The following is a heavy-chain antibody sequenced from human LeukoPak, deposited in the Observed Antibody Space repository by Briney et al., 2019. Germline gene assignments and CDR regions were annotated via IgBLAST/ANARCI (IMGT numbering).Heavy chain of an antibody. D-gene: IGHD6-13*01. V-gene: IGHV6-1*01. J-gene: IGHJ4*02. Sequence: SQTLSLTCAISGDSVSNNSAAWNCIRQSPSRGLEWLGRTYYSSKWYNDYAVYVTSRITISPDTSKNQFSLQLKSVTPGDTDVYYCARGRSWGESGFDYWGQGTLVTVSS. CDR2: TYYSSKWYN. CDR3: ARGRSWGESGFDY. CDR1: GDSVSNNSAA.